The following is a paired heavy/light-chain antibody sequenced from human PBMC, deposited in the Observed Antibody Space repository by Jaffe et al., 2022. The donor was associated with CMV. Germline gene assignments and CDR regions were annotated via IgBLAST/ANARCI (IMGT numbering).Heavy chain of an antibody. Sequence: QLQLQESGPGLVKPSETLSLTCTVSGGSIGSSYYYWGWIRQPPGKGLEWIGSMSYSGSTYYNPSLKSRVAISLDASKNQFSLKVRSVTAADTAVYYCARTSADSYYFDYWGQGTLVTVSS. D-gene: IGHD2-15*01. V-gene: IGHV4-39*01. CDR1: GGSIGSSYYY. CDR2: MSYSGST. CDR3: ARTSADSYYFDY. J-gene: IGHJ4*02.
Light chain of an antibody. CDR3: QQSYSIPFT. Sequence: DIQMTQSPSSLSASVGDRVTITCRASQSITNSLSWYQQKPGKAPNLLIYATSSLQGGVPSRFSGSRSGTDFTLTISSLQPEDFATYYCQQSYSIPFTFGPGTKVDIK. J-gene: IGKJ3*01. CDR1: QSITNS. CDR2: ATS. V-gene: IGKV1-39*01.